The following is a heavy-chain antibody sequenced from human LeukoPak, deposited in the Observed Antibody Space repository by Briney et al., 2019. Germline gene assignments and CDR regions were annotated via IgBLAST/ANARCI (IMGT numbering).Heavy chain of an antibody. D-gene: IGHD1-20*01. J-gene: IGHJ4*02. V-gene: IGHV1-2*02. CDR1: GYTFTGYY. CDR2: INPNSGGT. Sequence: GASVKVSCKASGYTFTGYYMHWVRQAPGQGLEWMGWINPNSGGTNYAQKFQGRVTMTRDTSISTAYMELSRLRSDDTAVYYCARVGAIRITGTSSALGYWGQGTLVTVSS. CDR3: ARVGAIRITGTSSALGY.